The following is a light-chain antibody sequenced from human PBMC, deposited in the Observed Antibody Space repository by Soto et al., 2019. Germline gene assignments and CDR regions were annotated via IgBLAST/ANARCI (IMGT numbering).Light chain of an antibody. CDR1: QSVSRSY. CDR3: QQYDSSPWT. J-gene: IGKJ1*01. Sequence: EIVLTQSPGTLSLSPGERATLSCRASQSVSRSYLAWYQQKLGQAPRLLIYGASSRATGIPDRFSGSGSGTDFTLTISRLEPEDFAVYYCQQYDSSPWTFDQGTKVEIK. CDR2: GAS. V-gene: IGKV3-20*01.